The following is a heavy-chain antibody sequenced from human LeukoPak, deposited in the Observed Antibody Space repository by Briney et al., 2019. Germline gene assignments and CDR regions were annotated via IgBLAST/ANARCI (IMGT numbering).Heavy chain of an antibody. V-gene: IGHV3-53*01. J-gene: IGHJ4*02. CDR3: ARVSRGPHPYYYDSSGYMDY. CDR2: IYSGGST. CDR1: GFTVSSNY. D-gene: IGHD3-22*01. Sequence: GGSLRLSCAASGFTVSSNYMSWVRQASGKGLEWVSVIYSGGSTYYADSVKGRFTISRDNSKNTLYLQMNSLRAEDTAVYYCARVSRGPHPYYYDSSGYMDYWGQGTLVTVSS.